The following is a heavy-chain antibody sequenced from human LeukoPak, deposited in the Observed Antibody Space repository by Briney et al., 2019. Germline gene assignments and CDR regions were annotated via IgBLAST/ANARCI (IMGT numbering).Heavy chain of an antibody. Sequence: GASVKVSCKASGYTFTSYDINWVRQATGQGLEWMGWMNPNSGSTGYAQKFQGRVTITRNTSISTAYMELSSLRSEDTAVYYCARGPDYCSSTSCYAGGYWGQGTLATVSS. CDR3: ARGPDYCSSTSCYAGGY. D-gene: IGHD2-2*01. CDR2: MNPNSGST. J-gene: IGHJ4*02. V-gene: IGHV1-8*03. CDR1: GYTFTSYD.